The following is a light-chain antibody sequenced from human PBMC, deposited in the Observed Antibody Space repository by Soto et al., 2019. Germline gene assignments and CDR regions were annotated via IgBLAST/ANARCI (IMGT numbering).Light chain of an antibody. CDR1: NSNIGAGYD. V-gene: IGLV1-40*01. CDR3: QSYDSRLSNYV. Sequence: QSVLTQPPSVSGAPGQRVPISCTGSNSNIGAGYDVHWYQQFPGTAPKLLIYGNINRPSGVPDRFSGSKSGPSASLAITGLQAEDEADYYCQSYDSRLSNYVFGGGTKLTVL. CDR2: GNI. J-gene: IGLJ1*01.